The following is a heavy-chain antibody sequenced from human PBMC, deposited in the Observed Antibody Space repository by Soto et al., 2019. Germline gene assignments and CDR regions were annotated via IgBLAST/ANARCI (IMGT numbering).Heavy chain of an antibody. CDR1: GGAITSGGYY. V-gene: IGHV4-31*03. Sequence: QVQLEESGPGLLKTSQTLSLTCTVSGGAITSGGYYWTWIRQHPEKGLEWIGYIYYSGTTHYNPSLRSRVSISVDTSKNQFSLRLSSVAASDTAVYYCARATFDILTGKNAFDIWGPGTLVTVSS. D-gene: IGHD3-9*01. CDR3: ARATFDILTGKNAFDI. J-gene: IGHJ3*02. CDR2: IYYSGTT.